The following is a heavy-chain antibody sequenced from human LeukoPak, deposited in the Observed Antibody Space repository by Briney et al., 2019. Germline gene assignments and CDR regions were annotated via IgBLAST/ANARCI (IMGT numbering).Heavy chain of an antibody. V-gene: IGHV3-30-3*01. J-gene: IGHJ4*02. CDR3: AKGVYCSSTSCLDY. CDR1: GFTFSSYA. D-gene: IGHD2-2*01. Sequence: GRSLRLSCAASGFTFSSYAMHWVRQAPGKGLQWVAVISYDESNKYYADSVKGRFTISRDNSKNTLYLQMNSLRVEDTAVYYYAKGVYCSSTSCLDYWGQGTLVTVSS. CDR2: ISYDESNK.